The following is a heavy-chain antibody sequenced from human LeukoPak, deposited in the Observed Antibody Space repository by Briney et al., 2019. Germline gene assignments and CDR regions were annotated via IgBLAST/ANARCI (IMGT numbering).Heavy chain of an antibody. V-gene: IGHV3-30*18. Sequence: GGSLRLSCAAYGFTFSSYAMHWARQAPGKGLEWVAVISYDGSNKYYADSVKGRFTISRDNSKNTLYLQMNSLRAEDTAVYYCAKDRHCSGGSCYPGPYYYGMDVWGQGTTVTVSS. CDR1: GFTFSSYA. CDR3: AKDRHCSGGSCYPGPYYYGMDV. J-gene: IGHJ6*02. D-gene: IGHD2-15*01. CDR2: ISYDGSNK.